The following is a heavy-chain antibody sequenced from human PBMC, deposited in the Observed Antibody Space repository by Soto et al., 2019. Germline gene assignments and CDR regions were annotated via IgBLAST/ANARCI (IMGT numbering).Heavy chain of an antibody. J-gene: IGHJ4*02. D-gene: IGHD2-15*01. V-gene: IGHV3-23*01. CDR1: GFIFSAHA. CDR2: LGAIGA. Sequence: GGSLRLSCVGSGFIFSAHAITWVRQAPGKGLEWVSTLGAIGAFYADSVEGRLTISRDNSKNTVNLQMSSLRAEDAAVYYCAKLRFALVVAAVDYWGQGTPVTVSS. CDR3: AKLRFALVVAAVDY.